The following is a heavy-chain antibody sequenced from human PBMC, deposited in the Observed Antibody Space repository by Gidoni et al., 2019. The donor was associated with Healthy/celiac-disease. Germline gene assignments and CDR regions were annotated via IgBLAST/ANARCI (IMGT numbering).Heavy chain of an antibody. CDR3: ARDGDGGRWLQLGAFDI. D-gene: IGHD5-12*01. Sequence: VQLVQSGAEVKKPGSSVKVSCKASGGTLSSYTLSWVRQAPGQGLEWMGRIIPILGIAKYAQKFQGRVTITADKSTSTAYMELSSLRSEDTAVYYCARDGDGGRWLQLGAFDIWGQGTMVTVSS. CDR2: IIPILGIA. CDR1: GGTLSSYT. J-gene: IGHJ3*02. V-gene: IGHV1-69*08.